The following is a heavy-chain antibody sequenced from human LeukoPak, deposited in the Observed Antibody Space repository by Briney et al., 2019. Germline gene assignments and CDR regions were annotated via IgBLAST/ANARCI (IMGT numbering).Heavy chain of an antibody. D-gene: IGHD2-2*01. V-gene: IGHV4-39*01. J-gene: IGHJ4*02. CDR1: GDSFTSVTDY. Sequence: SETLSLTCTVSGDSFTSVTDYWAWIRQPPGKGLEWIASGDYSGGTYYNPSLKSRVTISVDTSKNQFSLKLSSVTAADTAVYYCARYQTDCSSTSCYEYWGQGTLVTVSS. CDR2: GDYSGGT. CDR3: ARYQTDCSSTSCYEY.